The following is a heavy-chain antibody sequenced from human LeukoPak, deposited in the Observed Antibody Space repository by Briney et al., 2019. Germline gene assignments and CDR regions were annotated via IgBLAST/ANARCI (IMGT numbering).Heavy chain of an antibody. CDR3: AKISGPMTTDIIFDY. Sequence: VGSLRPSCAGSGLTFCSYGMHSVPRAPGKGLERVAFILYDVHIKYYVDSVKRRFSLSIDNYKNTLYLQMNSLRPDDTALYYCAKISGPMTTDIIFDYWGQGTLVTVSS. V-gene: IGHV3-30*02. D-gene: IGHD4-17*01. J-gene: IGHJ4*02. CDR2: ILYDVHIK. CDR1: GLTFCSYG.